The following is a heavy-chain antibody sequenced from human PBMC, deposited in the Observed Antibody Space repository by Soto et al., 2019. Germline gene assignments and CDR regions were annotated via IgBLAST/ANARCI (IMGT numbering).Heavy chain of an antibody. CDR1: GFTFSSYA. CDR2: ISGSGGST. D-gene: IGHD2-2*01. Sequence: GGSLRLSCAASGFTFSSYAMSWVRQAPGKGLEWVSAISGSGGSTYYADSVKGRFTISRDNSKNTLYLQMNSLRAEDTAVYYCAKDREKIQQTYYFDYWGQGTLVTVSS. CDR3: AKDREKIQQTYYFDY. V-gene: IGHV3-23*01. J-gene: IGHJ4*02.